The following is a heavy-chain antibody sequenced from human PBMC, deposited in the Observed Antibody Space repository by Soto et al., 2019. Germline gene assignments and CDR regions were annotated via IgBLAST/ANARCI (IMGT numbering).Heavy chain of an antibody. CDR3: AKDFRPDGKYDLDY. V-gene: IGHV3-23*01. Sequence: EVQLLESGGGLVQPGGSLRLSCAASGFTFAGCAMNWVRQTPGRGLEWVAGILSDGGTKYYADPVKGRFTISRDNSKNILYLQMSSLRADDTALYYCAKDFRPDGKYDLDYWGQGTPVVVSS. D-gene: IGHD3-3*01. CDR2: ILSDGGTK. CDR1: GFTFAGCA. J-gene: IGHJ4*02.